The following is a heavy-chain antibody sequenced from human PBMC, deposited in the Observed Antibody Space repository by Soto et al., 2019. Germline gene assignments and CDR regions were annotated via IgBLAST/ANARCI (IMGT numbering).Heavy chain of an antibody. Sequence: LRLSCAASGFTFDDYAMHWVRQAPGKGLEWVSGISWNSGSIGYADSVKGRFTISRDNAKNSLYLQMNSLRAEDTALYYCAKDRKYDFWSGYLDYWGQGTLVTVSS. D-gene: IGHD3-3*01. J-gene: IGHJ4*02. CDR1: GFTFDDYA. CDR2: ISWNSGSI. CDR3: AKDRKYDFWSGYLDY. V-gene: IGHV3-9*01.